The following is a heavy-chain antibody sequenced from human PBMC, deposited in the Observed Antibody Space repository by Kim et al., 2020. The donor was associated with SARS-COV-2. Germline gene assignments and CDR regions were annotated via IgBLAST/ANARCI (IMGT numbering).Heavy chain of an antibody. CDR3: ARSDITLAGRWFLDV. CDR1: GHTFTGSY. D-gene: IGHD6-19*01. Sequence: ASVKVSCEASGHTFTGSYIHWMRQVPGQGLEWMGRVNTNSGGTNYPQKFQGRVTMTRDTSTRTAYMELSRLTSDDAGVYYCARSDITLAGRWFLDVWGRGTLVTVSP. J-gene: IGHJ2*01. V-gene: IGHV1-2*05. CDR2: VNTNSGGT.